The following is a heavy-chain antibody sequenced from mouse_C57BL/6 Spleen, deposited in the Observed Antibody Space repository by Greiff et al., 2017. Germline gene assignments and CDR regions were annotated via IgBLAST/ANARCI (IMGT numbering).Heavy chain of an antibody. Sequence: EVMLVESGGGLVKPGGSLKLSCAASGFTFSSYAMSWVRQTPEKRLEWVATISDGGSYTYYPDNVKGRFPISRDNAKNNLYLQMSHLKSEDTAMYYCARSPITTVVDWYYFDYWGQGTTLTVSS. CDR1: GFTFSSYA. CDR3: ARSPITTVVDWYYFDY. CDR2: ISDGGSYT. V-gene: IGHV5-4*03. D-gene: IGHD1-1*01. J-gene: IGHJ2*01.